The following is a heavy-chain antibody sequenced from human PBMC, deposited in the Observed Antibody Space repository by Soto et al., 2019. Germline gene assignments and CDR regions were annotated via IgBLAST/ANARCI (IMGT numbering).Heavy chain of an antibody. CDR3: ATQARGQQLATD. CDR2: ISAYNGNT. D-gene: IGHD6-13*01. J-gene: IGHJ4*02. Sequence: ASVKVSCKAPGYTFTSYGISWVRQAPGQGLEWMGWISAYNGNTNYAQKLQGRVTMTTDTSTSTAYMELRSLRSDDTAVYYCATQARGQQLATDWGQGTLVTVSS. CDR1: GYTFTSYG. V-gene: IGHV1-18*01.